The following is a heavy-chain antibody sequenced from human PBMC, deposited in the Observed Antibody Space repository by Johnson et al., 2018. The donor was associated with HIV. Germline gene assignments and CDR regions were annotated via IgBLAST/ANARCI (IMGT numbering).Heavy chain of an antibody. Sequence: VQLVESGGGLVKPGGSLRLSCAASGFTVSSNYMSWVRQAPGKGLEWVSVIYSGGSTYYADSVKGRFTISRDNSKNTLYLQMNSLRAEDTAVYYCARVRWGLPDYSFDIWGQGTMVTVSS. CDR3: ARVRWGLPDYSFDI. V-gene: IGHV3-66*01. J-gene: IGHJ3*02. CDR1: GFTVSSNY. D-gene: IGHD1-26*01. CDR2: IYSGGST.